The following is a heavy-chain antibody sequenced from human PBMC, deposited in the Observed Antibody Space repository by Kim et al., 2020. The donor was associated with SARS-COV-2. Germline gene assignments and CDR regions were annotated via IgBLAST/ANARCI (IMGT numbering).Heavy chain of an antibody. CDR2: ISSSSSYI. CDR1: GFTFSSYS. V-gene: IGHV3-21*01. CDR3: ARVDGWIVVVPAAITRRYYYGMDV. D-gene: IGHD2-2*01. Sequence: GGSLRLSCAASGFTFSSYSMNWVRQAPGKGLEWVSSISSSSSYIYYADSVKGRFTISRDNAKNSLYLQMNSLRAEDTAVYYCARVDGWIVVVPAAITRRYYYGMDVWGQGTTVTVSS. J-gene: IGHJ6*02.